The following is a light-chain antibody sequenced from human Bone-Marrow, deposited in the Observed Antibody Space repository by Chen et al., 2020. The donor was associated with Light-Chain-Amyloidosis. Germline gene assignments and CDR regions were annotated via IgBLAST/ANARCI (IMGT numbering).Light chain of an antibody. Sequence: SYVLTQPSSVSVAPGQTATIACGGNNIGSTSLHWYQQTPGQAPLLVVYDDSDRPSGIPERLSGANSGNTANLTISGVEAGDEADYYCQVWDRSSDRPVFGGGTKLTVL. V-gene: IGLV3-21*02. CDR1: NIGSTS. CDR2: DDS. J-gene: IGLJ3*02. CDR3: QVWDRSSDRPV.